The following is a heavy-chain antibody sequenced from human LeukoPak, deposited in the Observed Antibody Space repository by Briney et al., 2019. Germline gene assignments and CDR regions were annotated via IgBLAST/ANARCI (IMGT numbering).Heavy chain of an antibody. CDR3: SRDGTYSNAGFFIY. J-gene: IGHJ4*02. CDR1: GGSISSSRYY. D-gene: IGHD4-11*01. V-gene: IGHV4-39*07. Sequence: SETLSLTCTVSGGSISSSRYYWGWIRQPPGRGLEWIGSIYYSGSTYYNPSLKSRVTISLDTSKNQFSLNLRSVTAADTAVYYCSRDGTYSNAGFFIYWGQGTLVTVSS. CDR2: IYYSGST.